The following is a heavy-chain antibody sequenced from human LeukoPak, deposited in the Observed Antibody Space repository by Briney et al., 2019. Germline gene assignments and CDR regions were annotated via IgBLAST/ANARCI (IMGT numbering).Heavy chain of an antibody. V-gene: IGHV3-23*01. D-gene: IGHD3-3*01. J-gene: IGHJ4*02. CDR1: GFAFSSYA. CDR2: ISGSGGST. Sequence: TGGSLRLSCAASGFAFSSYAMSWVRQAPGKGLEWVSAISGSGGSTYYADSVKGRFTISRDNSKNTLYLQMNSLRAEDTAVYYCAKGARITIFGVVISSPSGEVWGQGTLVTVSS. CDR3: AKGARITIFGVVISSPSGEV.